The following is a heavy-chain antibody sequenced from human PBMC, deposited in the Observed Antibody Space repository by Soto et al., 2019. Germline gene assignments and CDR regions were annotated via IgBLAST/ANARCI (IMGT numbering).Heavy chain of an antibody. Sequence: GESLKISCKGSGYSFTSYWIGWVRQMPGKGLEWMGIIYPGNSDTRYSPSFQGQVTISADKSISTAYLQWSSLKASDTAMYYCARQELATSWNYYYGMDVWGQGTTVTVSS. CDR3: ARQELATSWNYYYGMDV. V-gene: IGHV5-51*01. D-gene: IGHD6-6*01. J-gene: IGHJ6*02. CDR1: GYSFTSYW. CDR2: IYPGNSDT.